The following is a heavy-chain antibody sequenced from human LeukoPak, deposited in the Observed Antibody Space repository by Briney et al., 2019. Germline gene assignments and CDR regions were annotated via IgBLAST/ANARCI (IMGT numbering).Heavy chain of an antibody. CDR3: ARSFKLGNDGVGYYYYMDV. CDR1: GYTFTSYY. V-gene: IGHV1-46*01. J-gene: IGHJ6*03. D-gene: IGHD7-27*01. Sequence: ASVKVSCKASGYTFTSYYMHWVRQAPGQGLEWMGIINPSGGSTSYAQKFQGRVTMTRDTSTSTVYMELSSLRSEDTAVYYCARSFKLGNDGVGYYYYMDVWGKGTTVTISS. CDR2: INPSGGST.